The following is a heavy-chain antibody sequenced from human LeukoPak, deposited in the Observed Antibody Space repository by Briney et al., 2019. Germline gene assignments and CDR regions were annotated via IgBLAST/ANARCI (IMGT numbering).Heavy chain of an antibody. J-gene: IGHJ4*02. CDR3: ARNMADTRSYSSSWYSGGYFDY. Sequence: GGSLRLSCAASGFTFSSYSMNWVRQAPGKGLEWVSYISSSSSTIYYADSVMGRFTISRDNAKNSLYLQMNSLRAEDTAVCYCARNMADTRSYSSSWYSGGYFDYWGQGTLVTVSS. CDR1: GFTFSSYS. CDR2: ISSSSSTI. V-gene: IGHV3-48*01. D-gene: IGHD6-13*01.